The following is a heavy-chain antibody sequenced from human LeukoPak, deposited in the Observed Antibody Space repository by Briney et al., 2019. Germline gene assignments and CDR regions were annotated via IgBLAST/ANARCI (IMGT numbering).Heavy chain of an antibody. CDR2: ISYDGNNK. Sequence: GGSLRLSCAASGFTFSSYAMHWVRQAPGKGLEWVAVISYDGNNKYYADSVKGRFTISRDNSKNTLYLQMNSLRAEDTAVYYCAKGYCTNGVCYFDYWGQGTLVTVSS. CDR1: GFTFSSYA. V-gene: IGHV3-30*04. CDR3: AKGYCTNGVCYFDY. D-gene: IGHD2-8*01. J-gene: IGHJ4*02.